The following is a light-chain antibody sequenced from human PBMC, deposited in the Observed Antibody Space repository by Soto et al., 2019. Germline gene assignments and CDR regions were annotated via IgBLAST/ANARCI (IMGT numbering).Light chain of an antibody. V-gene: IGLV1-44*01. CDR1: SSNIGSNA. CDR3: AAWDDSLNALV. J-gene: IGLJ3*02. Sequence: QSVLTQPPSASGTPGQRVTISCSGASSNIGSNAVNWYQQLPGTAPQLLIYTNNQRPSGVPDRFSGSKSGTSASLAITGLQSEDEADYHWAAWDDSLNALVFGGGTKLTVL. CDR2: TNN.